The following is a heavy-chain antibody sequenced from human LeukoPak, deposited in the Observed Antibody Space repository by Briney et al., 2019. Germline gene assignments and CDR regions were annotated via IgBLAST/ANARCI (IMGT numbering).Heavy chain of an antibody. CDR2: IAYHGSNK. CDR3: AKEGRPYVWVTYRPANPFDF. CDR1: GFNFRAYG. D-gene: IGHD3-16*02. Sequence: PGGSLRLSCAASGFNFRAYGMHWVRQAPGKGLEWLAVIAYHGSNKQYADSVEGRFTISRDNSNNTLYLQMNSLRAEDTAVYYCAKEGRPYVWVTYRPANPFDFWGQGILVAVSS. J-gene: IGHJ4*02. V-gene: IGHV3-30*18.